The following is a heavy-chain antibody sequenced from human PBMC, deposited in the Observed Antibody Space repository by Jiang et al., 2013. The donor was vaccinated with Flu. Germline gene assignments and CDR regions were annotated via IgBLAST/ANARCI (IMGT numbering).Heavy chain of an antibody. CDR2: INPNSGGT. V-gene: IGHV1-2*02. CDR3: ARVKKEDYVWGSYRRAVDY. D-gene: IGHD3-16*02. Sequence: QLVESGAEVKKPGASVKVSCKASGYTFTGYYMHWVRQAPGQGLEWMGWINPNSGGTNYAQKFQGRVTMTRDTSISTAYMELSRLRSDDTAVYYCARVKKEDYVWGSYRRAVDYWGQGTLVTVSS. CDR1: GYTFTGYY. J-gene: IGHJ4*02.